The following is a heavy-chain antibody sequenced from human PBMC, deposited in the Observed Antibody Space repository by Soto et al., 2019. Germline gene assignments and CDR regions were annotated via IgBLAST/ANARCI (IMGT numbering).Heavy chain of an antibody. J-gene: IGHJ5*02. V-gene: IGHV4-30-2*01. Sequence: QLQLQESGSGLVKPSQTLSLTCAVSGGSISSGGYSWSWIRQPPGKGLEWIGYIYHSGSTYYNPSLKSRVTISVDRSKNQFSLKLSSVTAADTAVYYCARGVPASYYDFWSGYFPVWFAPWGQGTLVTVSS. D-gene: IGHD3-3*01. CDR3: ARGVPASYYDFWSGYFPVWFAP. CDR2: IYHSGST. CDR1: GGSISSGGYS.